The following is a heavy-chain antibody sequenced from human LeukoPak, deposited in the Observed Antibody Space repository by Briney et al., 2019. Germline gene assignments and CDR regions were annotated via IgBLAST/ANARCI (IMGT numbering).Heavy chain of an antibody. CDR2: IYSGGST. CDR1: GFTVSSNY. D-gene: IGHD3-9*01. CDR3: AKDKANDILTGLLGH. V-gene: IGHV3-66*02. Sequence: GGSLRLSCAASGFTVSSNYMSWVRQAPGKGLEWVSVIYSGGSTYYADSVKGRFTISRDNSKSTLYLQMNSLRAEDTAVYYCAKDKANDILTGLLGHWGQGTLVTVSS. J-gene: IGHJ4*02.